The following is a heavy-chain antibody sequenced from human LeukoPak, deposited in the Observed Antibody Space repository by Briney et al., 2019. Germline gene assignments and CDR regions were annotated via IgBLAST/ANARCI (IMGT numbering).Heavy chain of an antibody. CDR2: IYYSGLT. J-gene: IGHJ4*02. Sequence: SETLSLTCTVSGASISSSSYYCGWIRQPPGKGLEWIGSIYYSGLTTYNPSLKNRLTLSIHTSKNPFSLQLSSVPPAAPAIYYCASALLYCSRGNLSGRFDFWGQGTLVTVSS. CDR1: GASISSSSYY. D-gene: IGHD6-13*01. CDR3: ASALLYCSRGNLSGRFDF. V-gene: IGHV4-39*07.